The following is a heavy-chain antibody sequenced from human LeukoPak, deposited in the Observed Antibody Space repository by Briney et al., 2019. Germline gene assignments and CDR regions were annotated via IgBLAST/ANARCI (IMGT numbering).Heavy chain of an antibody. J-gene: IGHJ4*02. CDR2: IYPGDSDT. D-gene: IGHD2-2*01. V-gene: IGHV5-51*01. Sequence: GESLQISCKGSGYIFTSYWIGWVRQMPGKGLEWMGIIYPGDSDTRYSPSFQGQVTISADKSISTAYLQWSSLKASDIAMYYCARHRASSTSNFDYWGQGTLVTVSS. CDR3: ARHRASSTSNFDY. CDR1: GYIFTSYW.